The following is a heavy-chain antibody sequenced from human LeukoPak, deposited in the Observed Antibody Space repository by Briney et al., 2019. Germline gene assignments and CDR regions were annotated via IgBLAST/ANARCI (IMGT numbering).Heavy chain of an antibody. D-gene: IGHD1-26*01. CDR3: ASESIVGATPAGFFDY. CDR2: ISYDGSNK. J-gene: IGHJ4*02. V-gene: IGHV3-30*03. Sequence: GGSLRLSCAASGFTFSSYSMNWVRQAPGKGLEWVAVISYDGSNKYYADSVKGRFTISRDNSKNTLYLQMNSLRAEDTAVYYCASESIVGATPAGFFDYWGQGTLVTVSS. CDR1: GFTFSSYS.